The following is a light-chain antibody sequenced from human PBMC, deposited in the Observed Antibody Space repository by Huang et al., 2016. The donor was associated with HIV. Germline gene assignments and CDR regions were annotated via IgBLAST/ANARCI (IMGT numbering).Light chain of an antibody. Sequence: EIVMTQSPATLSVSPGGGATLSCRASQNVRSSLAWYQQTPGQAPRLLIYDTATRASGVTARFSGSGSGTEFTLTISGLQSEDFAVYYGQQYDNWPPGLTFGGGTKVEI. CDR2: DTA. J-gene: IGKJ4*01. CDR3: QQYDNWPPGLT. CDR1: QNVRSS. V-gene: IGKV3D-15*01.